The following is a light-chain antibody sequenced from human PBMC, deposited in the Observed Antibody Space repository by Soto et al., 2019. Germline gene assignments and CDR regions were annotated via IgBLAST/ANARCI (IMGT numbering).Light chain of an antibody. CDR3: CSYAGSNTWV. V-gene: IGLV2-11*01. CDR1: NSDVGAYDY. J-gene: IGLJ3*02. CDR2: DVT. Sequence: QPVLTQPRSVSGSPGQSVIISCTGTNSDVGAYDYVSWYQQHPGKAPKLIIYDVTKRPSGVPDRFSASKSGNTASLTISGLQAEDEADYYRCSYAGSNTWVFGGGTKVTVL.